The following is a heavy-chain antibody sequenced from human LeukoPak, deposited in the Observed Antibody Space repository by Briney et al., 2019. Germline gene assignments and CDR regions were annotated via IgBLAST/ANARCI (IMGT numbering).Heavy chain of an antibody. J-gene: IGHJ3*02. V-gene: IGHV1-18*01. CDR1: GYTFTSYG. CDR3: ARGGIDYYGSGSYYAFDI. D-gene: IGHD3-10*01. Sequence: GASVKVSCKASGYTFTSYGISWVRQAPGQGLEWMGWISAYNGNTNYAQKPQGRVTMTTDTSTSTAYMELRSLRSDDTAVYYCARGGIDYYGSGSYYAFDIWGQGTMVTVSS. CDR2: ISAYNGNT.